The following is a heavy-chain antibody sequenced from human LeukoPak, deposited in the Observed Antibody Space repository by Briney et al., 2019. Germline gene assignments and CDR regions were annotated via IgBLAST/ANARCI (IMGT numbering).Heavy chain of an antibody. Sequence: ASVKVSCKASGYTFTSYGISWVRQAPGQGLEWMGWISAYNGNTNYAQKLQGRVTMTTDTSTSTAYMELRSLRSDDTAVYYCARGDTRGSAWHQPFDYWGQGTLVTVSS. J-gene: IGHJ4*02. D-gene: IGHD6-19*01. CDR1: GYTFTSYG. V-gene: IGHV1-18*01. CDR3: ARGDTRGSAWHQPFDY. CDR2: ISAYNGNT.